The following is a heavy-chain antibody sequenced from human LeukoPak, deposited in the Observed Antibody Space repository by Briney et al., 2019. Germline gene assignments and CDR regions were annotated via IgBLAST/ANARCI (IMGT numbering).Heavy chain of an antibody. V-gene: IGHV4-59*12. CDR2: IYYSGST. J-gene: IGHJ6*02. CDR3: ARGAMGYYYGMDV. Sequence: SSETLSLTCTVSGGSISSYYWSWIRQPPGKGLEWIGYIYYSGSTNYNPSLKSRVTISVDTSKNQFSLKLSSVTAADTAVYYCARGAMGYYYGMDVWGQGTTVTVSS. CDR1: GGSISSYY.